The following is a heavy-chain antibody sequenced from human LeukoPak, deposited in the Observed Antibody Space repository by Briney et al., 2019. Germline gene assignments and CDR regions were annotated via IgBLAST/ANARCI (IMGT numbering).Heavy chain of an antibody. CDR1: GFTVSSSY. J-gene: IGHJ4*02. Sequence: GGSLRLSCAASGFTVSSSYMSWLRQAPEEGLEWVSIISSAGTTYYADSVKGRFTISRDNSKNTVYLQVNSLRDEDTAVYYCARDLEAANTYYFDYWGREPWSPSPQ. CDR3: ARDLEAANTYYFDY. D-gene: IGHD6-13*01. CDR2: ISSAGTT. V-gene: IGHV3-66*01.